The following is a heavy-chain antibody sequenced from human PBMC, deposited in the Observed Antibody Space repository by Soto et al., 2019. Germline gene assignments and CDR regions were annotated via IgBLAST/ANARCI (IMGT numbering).Heavy chain of an antibody. J-gene: IGHJ6*02. Sequence: ASVKVSCKVSGYTLTELSMHWVRQAPGKGLEWMGGFDPEDGETIYAQKFQGRVTMTEDTSTDTAYMELSSLRSEDTAVYYCATDSRDGYNFYYYYGMGVWGQGTTATV. CDR2: FDPEDGET. V-gene: IGHV1-24*01. CDR1: GYTLTELS. CDR3: ATDSRDGYNFYYYYGMGV. D-gene: IGHD5-12*01.